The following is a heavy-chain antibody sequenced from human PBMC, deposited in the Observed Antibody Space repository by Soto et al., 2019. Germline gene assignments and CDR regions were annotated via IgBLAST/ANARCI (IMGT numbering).Heavy chain of an antibody. CDR3: ARGRQLVHTPVFAY. J-gene: IGHJ4*02. D-gene: IGHD6-6*01. CDR2: ISYDGSNK. V-gene: IGHV3-30-3*01. Sequence: QVQLVESGGGVVQPGRSLRLSCAASGFTFSSYAMHWVRQAPGKGLEWVAVISYDGSNKYYADSVKGRFTISRDNSKNTLYLQMNSLRAEDTAVYYCARGRQLVHTPVFAYWGQGTLVTVSS. CDR1: GFTFSSYA.